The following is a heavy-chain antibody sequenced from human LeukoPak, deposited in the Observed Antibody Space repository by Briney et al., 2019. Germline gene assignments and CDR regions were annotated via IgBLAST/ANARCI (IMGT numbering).Heavy chain of an antibody. D-gene: IGHD2-15*01. CDR2: IYYSGST. J-gene: IGHJ3*02. CDR3: ARVVLGYCSGGSCYPHAFDI. V-gene: IGHV4-59*01. Sequence: SETLSLTCTVSGGSISSYYWSWIRQPPGKGLGWIGYIYYSGSTNYNPSLKSRVTISVDTSKNQFSLKLSSVTAADTAVYYCARVVLGYCSGGSCYPHAFDIWGQGTMVTVSS. CDR1: GGSISSYY.